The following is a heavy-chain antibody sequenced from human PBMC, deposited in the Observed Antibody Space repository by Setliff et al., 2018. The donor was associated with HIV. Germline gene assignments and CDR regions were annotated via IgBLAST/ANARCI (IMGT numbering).Heavy chain of an antibody. Sequence: SETLSLTCTVSGGSISTYYWSWIRQPPGKGLEWIGYISYSGSTSYNPSLKSRVTLSVKTSKNQFSLKLNSVIAADTAVYYCATSTVAGLFDYWGQGALVTVSS. CDR1: GGSISTYY. V-gene: IGHV4-59*12. CDR3: ATSTVAGLFDY. CDR2: ISYSGST. J-gene: IGHJ4*02. D-gene: IGHD6-19*01.